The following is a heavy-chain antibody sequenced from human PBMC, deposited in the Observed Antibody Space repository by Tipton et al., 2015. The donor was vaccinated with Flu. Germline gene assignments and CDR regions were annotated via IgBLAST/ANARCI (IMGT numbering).Heavy chain of an antibody. CDR1: GGSISSGSYF. D-gene: IGHD6-13*01. CDR3: ARDLGSSGSFDY. J-gene: IGHJ4*02. CDR2: IYYSGST. V-gene: IGHV4-61*01. Sequence: TLSLTCIVSGGSISSGSYFWSWIRQPPGKGLEWIGYIYYSGSTNYNPSLKSRVTISVDTSKNQFSLKLSSVTAADTAVYYCARDLGSSGSFDYWGQGTLVTVSS.